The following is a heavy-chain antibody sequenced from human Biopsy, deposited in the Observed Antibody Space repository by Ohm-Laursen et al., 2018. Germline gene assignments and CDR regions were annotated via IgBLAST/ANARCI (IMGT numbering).Heavy chain of an antibody. D-gene: IGHD6-19*01. Sequence: ASVKVSCKASGYSFTSYYMHWVRQAPGQGLEWMGMINPSGSTTSYPQIFQGRVTMTKDTSKSTVYMELSSLRSADTAVYFCARSTGWYGDLYYFDYWGQGTLVTVSS. V-gene: IGHV1-46*01. CDR2: INPSGSTT. J-gene: IGHJ4*02. CDR3: ARSTGWYGDLYYFDY. CDR1: GYSFTSYY.